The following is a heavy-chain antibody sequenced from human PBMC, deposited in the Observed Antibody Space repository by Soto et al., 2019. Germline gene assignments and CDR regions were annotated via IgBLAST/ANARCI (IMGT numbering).Heavy chain of an antibody. J-gene: IGHJ6*03. CDR2: ISGSGGST. CDR1: GFTFSSYA. Sequence: GGSLRLSCAASGFTFSSYAMSWVRQAPGKGLEWVSAISGSGGSTYYADSVKGRFTISRDNSKNTLYLQMNSLRAEDTAVYYCAEDYDFWSGYYGFGYYYYMDVWGKGTTVTVSS. V-gene: IGHV3-23*01. D-gene: IGHD3-3*01. CDR3: AEDYDFWSGYYGFGYYYYMDV.